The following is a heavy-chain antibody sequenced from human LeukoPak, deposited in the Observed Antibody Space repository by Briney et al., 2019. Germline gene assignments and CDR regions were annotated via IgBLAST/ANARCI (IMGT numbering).Heavy chain of an antibody. J-gene: IGHJ6*03. CDR3: ASIIGAAAGTNYYYMDV. CDR1: GYTFTDYY. CDR2: ADPEDGET. Sequence: ASVKISCKVSGYTFTDYYMHWVQQAPGKGLEWMGLADPEDGETIYAEKFQGRVTITADESTSTAYMELSSLRSEDTAVYYCASIIGAAAGTNYYYMDVWGKGTTVTVSS. D-gene: IGHD6-13*01. V-gene: IGHV1-69-2*01.